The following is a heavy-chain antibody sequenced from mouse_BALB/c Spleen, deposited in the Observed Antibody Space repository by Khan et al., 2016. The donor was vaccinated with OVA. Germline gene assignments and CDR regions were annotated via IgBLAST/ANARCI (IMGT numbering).Heavy chain of an antibody. D-gene: IGHD2-14*01. J-gene: IGHJ2*01. CDR1: GYTFTDYS. Sequence: QVQLKQSGPELKKPGETVKISCKASGYTFTDYSMHWVKQAPGKGLKWMGWINTETGEPTYADDFKGRFAFSLETSASTAFLQINNLINEDTATYFCARDRYDYFDYWGQGTTLTVSS. CDR2: INTETGEP. CDR3: ARDRYDYFDY. V-gene: IGHV9-2-1*01.